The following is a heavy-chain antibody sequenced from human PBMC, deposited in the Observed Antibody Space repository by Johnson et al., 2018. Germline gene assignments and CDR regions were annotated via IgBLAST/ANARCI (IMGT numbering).Heavy chain of an antibody. V-gene: IGHV3-23*01. CDR2: ISGSGGST. CDR1: GFTFSSYA. J-gene: IGHJ3*02. Sequence: LSCAASGFTFSSYAMTWVRQAPGKGLEWVSGISGSGGSTYYADSVQGRFTIPKAISKNTLFLEMNSLRAEDTAVYYCAKDVNTFGVYLYKGDAFDIWGQGTTVTVSS. CDR3: AKDVNTFGVYLYKGDAFDI. D-gene: IGHD3-10*01.